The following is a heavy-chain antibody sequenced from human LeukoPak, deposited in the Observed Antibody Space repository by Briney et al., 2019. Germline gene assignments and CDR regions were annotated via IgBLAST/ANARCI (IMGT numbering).Heavy chain of an antibody. Sequence: SVKVSCKASGGTFSSYAISWVRQAPGQGLEWMGGIIPIFGTANYAQKFQGRVTITADEPTSTAYMELSSLRSEDTAVYYCARSAPNVDIVATDYWGQGTLVTVSS. CDR3: ARSAPNVDIVATDY. CDR2: IIPIFGTA. D-gene: IGHD5-12*01. V-gene: IGHV1-69*13. J-gene: IGHJ4*02. CDR1: GGTFSSYA.